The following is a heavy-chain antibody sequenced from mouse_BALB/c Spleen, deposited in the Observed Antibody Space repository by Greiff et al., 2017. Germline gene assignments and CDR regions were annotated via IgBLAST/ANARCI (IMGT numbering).Heavy chain of an antibody. CDR1: GYTFTDYN. CDR2: IYPYNGGT. J-gene: IGHJ1*01. CDR3: ARDGYYWYFDV. Sequence: EVKVEESGPELVKPGASVKISCKASGYTFTDYNMHWVKQSHGKSLEWIGYIYPYNGGTGYNQKFKSKATLTVDNSSSTAYMELRSLTSEDSAVYYCARDGYYWYFDVWGAGTTVTVSS. V-gene: IGHV1S29*02. D-gene: IGHD2-3*01.